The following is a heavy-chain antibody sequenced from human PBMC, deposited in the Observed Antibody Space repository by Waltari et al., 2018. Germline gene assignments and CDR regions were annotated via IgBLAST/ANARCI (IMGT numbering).Heavy chain of an antibody. V-gene: IGHV4-39*01. CDR3: ASIEMATILPSDY. CDR2: VYYSGST. J-gene: IGHJ4*02. D-gene: IGHD5-12*01. Sequence: QLQLQESGPGLVKPSETLSLTCTVSGGSISSSSYYWGWIRQPPGKGLEWIGGVYYSGSTYYNPSLKSRVTISVDTSKNQFSLKLSSVTAADTAVYYCASIEMATILPSDYWGQGTLVTVSS. CDR1: GGSISSSSYY.